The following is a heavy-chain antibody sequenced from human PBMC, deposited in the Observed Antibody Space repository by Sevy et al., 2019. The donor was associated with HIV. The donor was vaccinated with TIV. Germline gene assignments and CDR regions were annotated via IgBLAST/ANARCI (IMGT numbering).Heavy chain of an antibody. J-gene: IGHJ3*02. Sequence: TLSLTCAVSGGSISSGGYSWSWIRQPPGKGLEWIGYIYHSGSTYYNPSLKSRVTITVDRSKNHFSLKLSSVTAAATAVYYCASSGNSTAFDIWGQGTMVTVSS. V-gene: IGHV4-30-2*01. CDR3: ASSGNSTAFDI. CDR1: GGSISSGGYS. CDR2: IYHSGST. D-gene: IGHD4-4*01.